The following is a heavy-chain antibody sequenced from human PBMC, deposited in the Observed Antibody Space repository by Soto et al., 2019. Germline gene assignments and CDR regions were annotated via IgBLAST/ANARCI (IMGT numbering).Heavy chain of an antibody. CDR1: GFTFTSYE. CDR2: ISSSGSTI. D-gene: IGHD3-16*01. J-gene: IGHJ4*02. CDR3: ATYPWGSSIDY. V-gene: IGHV3-48*03. Sequence: GSLRLSCAASGFTFTSYEMSWVRQAPGKGLEWVSYISSSGSTIYYADSVKGRFTISRDNAKSSLYLQMNSLRAEDTAVYYCATYPWGSSIDYWGQGTLVTVSS.